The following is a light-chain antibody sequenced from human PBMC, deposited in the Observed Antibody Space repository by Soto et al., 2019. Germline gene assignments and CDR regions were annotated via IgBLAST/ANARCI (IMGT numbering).Light chain of an antibody. CDR1: QSLLHINGYNY. Sequence: DIVMTQSPLSLPVTPGGPASISCRSSQSLLHINGYNYLDWYVQKPGQSPQLVIYLASNRASGVPDRFSGSGSGTDCTLKINKVEAEDLGIYYCMQTLQIGWTFGQGTRVEIK. J-gene: IGKJ1*01. V-gene: IGKV2-28*01. CDR3: MQTLQIGWT. CDR2: LAS.